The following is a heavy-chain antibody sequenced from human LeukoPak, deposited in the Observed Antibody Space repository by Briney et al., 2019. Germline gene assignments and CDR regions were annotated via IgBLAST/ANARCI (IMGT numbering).Heavy chain of an antibody. CDR1: GYTFTGYY. CDR3: ATQRGYSGYNQDFDY. D-gene: IGHD5-12*01. Sequence: ASVKVSCKASGYTFTGYYIHWVRQAPGQVLEWMGWINPNSGGTNYAQKFQGWVTMTRDTSISTAYMELSRLKSDDTAVYYCATQRGYSGYNQDFDYWGQGTLVTVSS. J-gene: IGHJ4*02. CDR2: INPNSGGT. V-gene: IGHV1-2*04.